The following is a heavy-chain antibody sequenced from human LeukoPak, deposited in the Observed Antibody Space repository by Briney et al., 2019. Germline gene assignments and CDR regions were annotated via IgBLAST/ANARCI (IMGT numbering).Heavy chain of an antibody. CDR1: GFTFSSYS. V-gene: IGHV3-21*01. J-gene: IGHJ4*02. Sequence: GGSLRLSCAASGFTFSSYSMNWVRQAPGKGLEWVSSISSSSSYIYYADSVKGRFTISRDSAKNSLYLQMNSLRAEDTAVYYCARGALGALGYWGQGTLVTVSS. D-gene: IGHD3-16*01. CDR3: ARGALGALGY. CDR2: ISSSSSYI.